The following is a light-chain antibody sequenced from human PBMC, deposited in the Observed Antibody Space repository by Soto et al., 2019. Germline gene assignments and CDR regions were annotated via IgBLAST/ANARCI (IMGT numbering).Light chain of an antibody. CDR1: SSDVGSYNL. J-gene: IGLJ1*01. V-gene: IGLV2-23*01. CDR2: EGS. Sequence: QSVLTQPASVSGSPGQSITISCTGTSSDVGSYNLVSWYQQHPGKAPKLMIYEGSERPSGGSYRFSGSKSGNTASLTISGLQAEDEADYYCCSYAGSGTFYVFGTGTKVTVL. CDR3: CSYAGSGTFYV.